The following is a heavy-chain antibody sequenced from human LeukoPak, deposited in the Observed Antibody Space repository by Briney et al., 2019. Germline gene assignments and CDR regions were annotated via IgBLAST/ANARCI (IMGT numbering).Heavy chain of an antibody. D-gene: IGHD3-16*01. CDR2: ICWDGGST. Sequence: GGSLRLSCAASGFTFGDYAMNWVRQAPGKGLEWVSVICWDGGSTYSAAFEKGRFIISRDNSKRSMYLQMNSLRAEDTALYYSAKDIAGGADWTGGFDYWGQG. V-gene: IGHV3-43D*04. J-gene: IGHJ4*02. CDR1: GFTFGDYA. CDR3: AKDIAGGADWTGGFDY.